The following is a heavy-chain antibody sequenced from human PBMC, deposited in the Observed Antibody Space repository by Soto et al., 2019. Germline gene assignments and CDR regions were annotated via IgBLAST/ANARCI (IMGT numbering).Heavy chain of an antibody. CDR2: MFYSGSST. Sequence: SETLSLTCSVSGGSISNSYWSWIRQPPGKGLEWIGYMFYSGSSTNYNPSLKSRVTISVDTSKNQFSLKLSSVTAADTAVYYCARGDPLLWFGEKVYYGMDVWGQGTTVTVSS. CDR1: GGSISNSY. CDR3: ARGDPLLWFGEKVYYGMDV. J-gene: IGHJ6*02. V-gene: IGHV4-59*01. D-gene: IGHD3-10*01.